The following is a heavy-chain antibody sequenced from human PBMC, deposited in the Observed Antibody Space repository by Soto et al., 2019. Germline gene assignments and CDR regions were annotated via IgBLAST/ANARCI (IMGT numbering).Heavy chain of an antibody. V-gene: IGHV1-18*01. CDR3: AGEGMGGSAAGVYSGDV. CDR2: ISAYNGNT. J-gene: IGHJ6*04. CDR1: GYTFASYG. D-gene: IGHD6-13*01. Sequence: ASVKVSCKASGYTFASYGISWVRQAPGQGLEWMGWISAYNGNTNYAQKLQGRVTMTTDTSTSTAYMELRSLRSDDTAVYYCAGEGMGGSAAGVYSGDVWGKGTRATVSP.